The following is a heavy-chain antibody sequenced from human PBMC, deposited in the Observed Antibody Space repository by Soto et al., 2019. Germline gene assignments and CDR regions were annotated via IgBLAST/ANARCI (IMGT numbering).Heavy chain of an antibody. CDR2: VYYSGST. D-gene: IGHD3-3*01. V-gene: IGHV4-39*01. CDR3: ARHRGGYYTNFDY. Sequence: SETLSLTCTVSGGSISSSSYYWGWIRQPPGKGLEWIGSVYYSGSTYYNPSLKSRVTIFVDTSKNQFSLKLSSVTAADTAVYYCARHRGGYYTNFDYWGQGTLVTVSS. CDR1: GGSISSSSYY. J-gene: IGHJ4*02.